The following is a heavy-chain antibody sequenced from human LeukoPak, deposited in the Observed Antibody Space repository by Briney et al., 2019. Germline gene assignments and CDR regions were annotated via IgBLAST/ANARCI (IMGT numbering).Heavy chain of an antibody. CDR3: ATSYDSSGPTDY. CDR2: IYPGDSDT. D-gene: IGHD3-22*01. J-gene: IGHJ4*02. CDR1: GYSFTSYW. Sequence: GESLQISCKGSGYSFTSYWIGWVRQMPGKGLEWMGIIYPGDSDTSYSPSFQGQVTISADRSISTAYLQWSSLKASDTAMYYCATSYDSSGPTDYWGQGTLVTVSS. V-gene: IGHV5-51*01.